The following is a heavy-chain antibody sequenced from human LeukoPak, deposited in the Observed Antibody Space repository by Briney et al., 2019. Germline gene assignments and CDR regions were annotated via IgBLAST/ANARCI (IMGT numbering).Heavy chain of an antibody. D-gene: IGHD3-3*01. V-gene: IGHV4-38-2*02. J-gene: IGHJ5*02. Sequence: SETLSLTCAVSGYSISSGYYWGWIRQPPGKGLEWIGSIYHSGSTYYNPSLKSRVTISVDTSKNQFSLKLSSVTAADTAVYYCARDHSRFLEWFLNWFDPWGQGTLVTVSS. CDR3: ARDHSRFLEWFLNWFDP. CDR2: IYHSGST. CDR1: GYSISSGYY.